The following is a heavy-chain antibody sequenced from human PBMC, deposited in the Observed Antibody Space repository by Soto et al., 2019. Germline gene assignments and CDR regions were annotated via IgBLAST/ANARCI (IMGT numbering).Heavy chain of an antibody. CDR2: ISGSGGST. Sequence: PGGSLRLSCAASGFTFSSYAMSWVRQAPGKGLEWVSAISGSGGSTYYADSVEGRFTISRDNSKNTLYLQMNSLRAEDTAVYYCAKDRYYYDSSGYYDAFDIWGQGTMVTVSS. J-gene: IGHJ3*02. CDR1: GFTFSSYA. CDR3: AKDRYYYDSSGYYDAFDI. D-gene: IGHD3-22*01. V-gene: IGHV3-23*01.